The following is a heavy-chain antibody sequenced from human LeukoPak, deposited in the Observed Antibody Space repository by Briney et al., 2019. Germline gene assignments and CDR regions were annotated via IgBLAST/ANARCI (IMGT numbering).Heavy chain of an antibody. V-gene: IGHV3-11*04. CDR1: GFTFSDYY. J-gene: IGHJ3*02. Sequence: KAGGSLRLSCAASGFTFSDYYMSWIRQAPGKGLEWVSYISSSGSTIYHADSVKGRFTISRDNAKNSLYLQMNSLRAEDTAVYYRARDIYDSSGDAFDIWGQGTMVTVSS. CDR2: ISSSGSTI. CDR3: ARDIYDSSGDAFDI. D-gene: IGHD3-22*01.